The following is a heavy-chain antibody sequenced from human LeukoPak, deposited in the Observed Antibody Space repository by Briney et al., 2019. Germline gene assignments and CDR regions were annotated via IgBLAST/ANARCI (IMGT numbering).Heavy chain of an antibody. Sequence: SETLSLTCTVSGGSISSYYWSWIRQPAGKGLEWIGRIYSGGSTNYSPSLQSRVTISVDKSKNQFSLKVSSVTAADTAVYYCARGSSSSTEFDYWGQGTLVTVSS. D-gene: IGHD6-13*01. V-gene: IGHV4-4*07. J-gene: IGHJ4*02. CDR2: IYSGGST. CDR3: ARGSSSSTEFDY. CDR1: GGSISSYY.